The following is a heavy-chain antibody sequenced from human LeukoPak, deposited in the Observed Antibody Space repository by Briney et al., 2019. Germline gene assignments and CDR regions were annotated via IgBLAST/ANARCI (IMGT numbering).Heavy chain of an antibody. Sequence: PSETLSLTCTVSGGSISSSSYSWGWIRQPPGKGLEWIGSIYYSGSTYYNPSLKSRVTISVDTSENQFSLKLSSVTAADTAVYYCARRRHDYSNYDFAFDIWGQGTMVTVSS. CDR1: GGSISSSSYS. D-gene: IGHD4-11*01. CDR2: IYYSGST. CDR3: ARRRHDYSNYDFAFDI. V-gene: IGHV4-39*01. J-gene: IGHJ3*02.